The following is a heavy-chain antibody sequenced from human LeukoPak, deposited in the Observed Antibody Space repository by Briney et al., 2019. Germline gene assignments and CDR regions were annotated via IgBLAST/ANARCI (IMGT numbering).Heavy chain of an antibody. CDR2: ISPYNGNA. CDR1: GYTFTNYG. CDR3: ARGWLQPYWYFDL. V-gene: IGHV1-18*01. J-gene: IGHJ2*01. Sequence: ASVKVSCKASGYTFTNYGISWVRQAPGRGLEWMVWISPYNGNADYAQKLQGRVTMTTDTSTTTAYMELRSLRSDDTAVYYCARGWLQPYWYFDLWGRGTLVTVSS. D-gene: IGHD5-24*01.